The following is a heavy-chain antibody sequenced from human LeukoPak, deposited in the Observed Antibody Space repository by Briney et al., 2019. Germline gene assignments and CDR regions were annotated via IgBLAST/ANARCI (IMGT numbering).Heavy chain of an antibody. V-gene: IGHV4-34*01. D-gene: IGHD2-2*01. CDR2: INHSRST. CDR3: ARASHYCSSTSCYYYYYYYYMDV. J-gene: IGHJ6*03. CDR1: GGSFSGYY. Sequence: SETLSLTCAVYGGSFSGYYWSWIRQPPGKGLEWIGEINHSRSTNYNPSLKSRVTISVDTSKNQFSLKLSSVTAADTAVYYCARASHYCSSTSCYYYYYYYYMDVWGKGTTVTVSS.